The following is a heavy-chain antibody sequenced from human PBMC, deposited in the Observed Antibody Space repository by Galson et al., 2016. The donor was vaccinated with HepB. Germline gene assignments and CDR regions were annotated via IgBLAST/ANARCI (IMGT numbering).Heavy chain of an antibody. J-gene: IGHJ3*02. D-gene: IGHD5-12*01. Sequence: SVKVSCKASGYTFTMYAIHWVRQAPGQGLEWMGWINTGNGLTKYSKNFQGRVTITRDTSASTAYMDLSSLRSEDTAVYYCARVRLYGYDPDAFDIWGQGTMVTVSS. CDR3: ARVRLYGYDPDAFDI. V-gene: IGHV1-3*04. CDR2: INTGNGLT. CDR1: GYTFTMYA.